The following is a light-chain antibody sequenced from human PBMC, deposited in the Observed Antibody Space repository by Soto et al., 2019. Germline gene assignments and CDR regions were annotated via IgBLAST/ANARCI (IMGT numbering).Light chain of an antibody. CDR1: QSVSSS. CDR2: DAS. V-gene: IGKV3-11*01. CDR3: QQRSAWPRT. J-gene: IGKJ1*01. Sequence: EIVLTQSPATLSLSPGERATLSCRASQSVSSSLVWYQQKPGRAPRLLIYDASNRATVISARFSGSGSGTDFTLTISSLEPEDFAVYYCQQRSAWPRTFGQGTKLEIK.